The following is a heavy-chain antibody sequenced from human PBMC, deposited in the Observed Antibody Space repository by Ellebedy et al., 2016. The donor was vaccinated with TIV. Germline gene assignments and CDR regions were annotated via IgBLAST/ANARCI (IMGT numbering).Heavy chain of an antibody. CDR2: ILDSGRT. D-gene: IGHD5-18*01. J-gene: IGHJ5*02. CDR1: GGAISSHY. V-gene: IGHV4-59*11. Sequence: SETLSLTXTVSGGAISSHYWSWIRQSPGKGLEWIGYILDSGRTDYNPSLKSRVTLSIDTPKKQFSLKLTSVTAADTAVYYCARGRHSYGYEWLDTWGQGTLASVSS. CDR3: ARGRHSYGYEWLDT.